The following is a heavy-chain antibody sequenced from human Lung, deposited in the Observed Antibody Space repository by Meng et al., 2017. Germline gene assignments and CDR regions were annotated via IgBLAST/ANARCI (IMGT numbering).Heavy chain of an antibody. CDR3: ARGPTTMAHDFDY. CDR2: INHSGST. CDR1: GGSFSDYY. V-gene: IGHV4-34*01. D-gene: IGHD4-11*01. J-gene: IGHJ4*02. Sequence: QVQLQPGGAGLLKPSETLALPCVGSGGSFSDYYWSWIRQPPGKGLEWIGEINHSGSTNYNPSLESRATISVDTSQNNLSLKLSSVTAADSAVYYCARGPTTMAHDFDYWGQGTLVTVSS.